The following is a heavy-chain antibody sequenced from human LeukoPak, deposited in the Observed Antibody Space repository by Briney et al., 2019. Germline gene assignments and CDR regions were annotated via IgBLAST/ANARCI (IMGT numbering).Heavy chain of an antibody. D-gene: IGHD6-6*01. J-gene: IGHJ4*02. CDR2: ISYDGSNK. Sequence: PGGSLRLSCAASGLTFSSYAMHWVRQAPGKGLEWVAVISYDGSNKYYADSVKGQFTISRDNSKNTLYLQMNSLRAEDTAVYYCAKDWDLGAARQWSRGRGGWGQGTLVTVSS. CDR3: AKDWDLGAARQWSRGRGG. CDR1: GLTFSSYA. V-gene: IGHV3-30-3*01.